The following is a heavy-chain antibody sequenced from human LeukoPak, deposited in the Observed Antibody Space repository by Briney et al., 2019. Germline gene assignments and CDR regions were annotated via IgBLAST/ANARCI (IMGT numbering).Heavy chain of an antibody. V-gene: IGHV1-46*01. CDR2: INPSGGST. D-gene: IGHD6-19*01. Sequence: ASVKVSCKASGGTFSNYAISWVRQAPGQGLEWMGIINPSGGSTSYAQKFQGRVTMTRDTSTSTVYMELSSLRSEDTAVYYCARGILGAVAGTGGEYFQHWGQGTLVTVSS. CDR3: ARGILGAVAGTGGEYFQH. J-gene: IGHJ1*01. CDR1: GGTFSNYA.